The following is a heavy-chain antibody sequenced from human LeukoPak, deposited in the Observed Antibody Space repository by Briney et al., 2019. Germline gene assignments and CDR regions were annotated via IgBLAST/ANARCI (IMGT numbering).Heavy chain of an antibody. D-gene: IGHD3-3*01. CDR3: ARASGFGVYYYYMDV. Sequence: SETLSLTCTVSGGSISSGDYYWSWIRQPPGKGLEWIGYIYYSGSTYYNPSLKSRVTISVDTSKNQFSLKLSSVTAADTAVYYCARASGFGVYYYYMDVWGKGTTVTVSS. CDR1: GGSISSGDYY. V-gene: IGHV4-30-4*02. J-gene: IGHJ6*03. CDR2: IYYSGST.